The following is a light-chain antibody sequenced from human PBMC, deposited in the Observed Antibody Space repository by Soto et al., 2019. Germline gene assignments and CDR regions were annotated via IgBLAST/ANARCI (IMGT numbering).Light chain of an antibody. CDR3: QQYGSYPLT. Sequence: ILMTQSPSTVSVSPGERATLSCRASQSVSRRYLAWYQQKPGQAPSLLIYGASSRATGIPERFSGSGSGTDFTLTISRLEPEDFELYYCQQYGSYPLTFGGGTKVDIK. CDR1: QSVSRRY. V-gene: IGKV3-20*01. J-gene: IGKJ4*01. CDR2: GAS.